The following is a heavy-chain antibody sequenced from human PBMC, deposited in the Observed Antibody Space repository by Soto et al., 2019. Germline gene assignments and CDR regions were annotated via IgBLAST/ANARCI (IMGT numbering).Heavy chain of an antibody. V-gene: IGHV1-69*06. Sequence: QVQLVQSGAEVKKPGSSVKVSCKASGGTFSSYAISWVRQAPGQGLEWMGGIIPIFGTANYAQKFQGRVTITADKSTSTAYMELSSLRSEDTAVYYCASLLWFGEYEAYCYYYGMDVWGQGTTVTVSS. CDR2: IIPIFGTA. D-gene: IGHD3-10*01. CDR1: GGTFSSYA. J-gene: IGHJ6*02. CDR3: ASLLWFGEYEAYCYYYGMDV.